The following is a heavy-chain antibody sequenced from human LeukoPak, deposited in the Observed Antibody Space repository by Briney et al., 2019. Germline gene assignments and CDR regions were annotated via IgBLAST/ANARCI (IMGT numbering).Heavy chain of an antibody. Sequence: PGGSLRLSCAASRFTVSSNYMSWVRQAPGKGLEWVSVIYSGGSTYYADSVKGRFTISRDNSKNTLYLQMNSLSAEDTAVYYCARGFSGVLRYFDYWGQGTLVTVSS. CDR1: RFTVSSNY. D-gene: IGHD3-9*01. CDR3: ARGFSGVLRYFDY. V-gene: IGHV3-53*01. J-gene: IGHJ4*02. CDR2: IYSGGST.